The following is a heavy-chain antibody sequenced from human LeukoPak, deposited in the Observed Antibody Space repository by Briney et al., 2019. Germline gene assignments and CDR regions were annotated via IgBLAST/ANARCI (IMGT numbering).Heavy chain of an antibody. CDR2: IYNDGRT. J-gene: IGHJ4*02. V-gene: IGHV3-53*01. Sequence: GGSLRLSCAVSGFIFNNKYMTWARQAPGKGLEWVSLIYNDGRTYYADSVKGRFTISRDNAKKSLYLQMHSLRAEDTAFYHCARVKGEGAHFDYWGQGTLVAVSS. CDR1: GFIFNNKY. D-gene: IGHD1-26*01. CDR3: ARVKGEGAHFDY.